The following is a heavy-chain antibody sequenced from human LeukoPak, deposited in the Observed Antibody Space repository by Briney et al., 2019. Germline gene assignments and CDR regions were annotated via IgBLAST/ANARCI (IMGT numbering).Heavy chain of an antibody. CDR2: IIPIFGTA. D-gene: IGHD5-18*01. Sequence: GASVKVSCKASGGTFSSYAISWVRQAPGQGLEWMGGIIPIFGTANYAQKFQGRVTITADESTSTAYMGLSSLRSEDTAVYYCARGWMYGKDTAMAYYYYYGMDVWGKGTTVTVSS. J-gene: IGHJ6*04. CDR1: GGTFSSYA. CDR3: ARGWMYGKDTAMAYYYYYGMDV. V-gene: IGHV1-69*13.